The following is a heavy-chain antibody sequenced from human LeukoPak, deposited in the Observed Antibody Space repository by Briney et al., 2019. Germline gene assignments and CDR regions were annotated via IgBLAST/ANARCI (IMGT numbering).Heavy chain of an antibody. CDR3: AKARDSSGPYGDY. D-gene: IGHD6-19*01. CDR1: GFTFSSYA. V-gene: IGHV3-23*01. CDR2: FSGSSGST. Sequence: PGGSLRLSCAASGFTFSSYAMHWVRQAPGKGLEWVSAFSGSSGSTQYADSVKGRFTISRDNSKNTLYLQMNSLRAEDTAVYYCAKARDSSGPYGDYWGQGTLVTVSS. J-gene: IGHJ4*02.